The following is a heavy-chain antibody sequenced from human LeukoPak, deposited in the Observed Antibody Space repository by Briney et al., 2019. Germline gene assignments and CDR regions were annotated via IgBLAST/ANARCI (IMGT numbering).Heavy chain of an antibody. CDR1: GFTFSSYS. Sequence: PGGSLRLSCAASGFTFSSYSMNWVRQAPGKGLEWVSSISSSSSYIYYADSVKGRFTISRDNAKNSLYLQMNSLRAEDTALYYCAKGRYFDWLTGSFDYWGQGTLVTVSS. V-gene: IGHV3-21*04. CDR2: ISSSSSYI. D-gene: IGHD3-9*01. CDR3: AKGRYFDWLTGSFDY. J-gene: IGHJ4*02.